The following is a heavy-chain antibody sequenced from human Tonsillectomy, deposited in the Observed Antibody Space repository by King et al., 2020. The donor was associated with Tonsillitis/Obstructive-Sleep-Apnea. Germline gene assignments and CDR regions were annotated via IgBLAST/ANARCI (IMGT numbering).Heavy chain of an antibody. J-gene: IGHJ4*02. CDR2: ISWDGGST. CDR1: GLTFDDYT. CDR3: AKVMITMIVVGGFDY. Sequence: VQLVESGGVVVQPGGSLRLSCAASGLTFDDYTMHWVRKAPGKGLEWVSLISWDGGSTYYADSVKGRFTISRDNSKNSLYLQMNSLRTEDTALYYCAKVMITMIVVGGFDYWGQGTLVTVSS. V-gene: IGHV3-43*01. D-gene: IGHD3-22*01.